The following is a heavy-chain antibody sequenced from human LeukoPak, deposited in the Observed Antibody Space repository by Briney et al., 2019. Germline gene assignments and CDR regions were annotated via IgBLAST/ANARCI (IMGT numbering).Heavy chain of an antibody. Sequence: SETLSLTCTVSGGSISSGGYYWGWIRQHPGKGLEWIGYIYYSGSTYYNPSLKSRVTISVDTSKNQFSLKLSSVTAADTAVYYCARDNRDYYDSKGFDYWGQGTLVTVSS. D-gene: IGHD3-22*01. CDR2: IYYSGST. J-gene: IGHJ4*02. CDR3: ARDNRDYYDSKGFDY. CDR1: GGSISSGGYY. V-gene: IGHV4-31*03.